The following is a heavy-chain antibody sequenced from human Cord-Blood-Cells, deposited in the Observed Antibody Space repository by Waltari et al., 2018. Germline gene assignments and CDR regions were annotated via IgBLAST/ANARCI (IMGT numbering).Heavy chain of an antibody. J-gene: IGHJ3*02. V-gene: IGHV4-61*01. CDR2: IYDRGSS. Sequence: QVQLQESGPGLVQPSETLSLTCPVSGGPVSRGTYFWRWMRQPPGKGLEGIGYIYDRGSSNCNPSLKSRVTISVGTSKNQVSLKLGSVTAADTAVYYCARVGTGEGACDIWGQGTMVTVSS. CDR3: ARVGTGEGACDI. D-gene: IGHD7-27*01. CDR1: GGPVSRGTYF.